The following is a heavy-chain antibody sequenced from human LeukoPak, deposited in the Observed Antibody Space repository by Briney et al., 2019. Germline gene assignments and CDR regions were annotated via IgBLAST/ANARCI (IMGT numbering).Heavy chain of an antibody. CDR1: GGSISSGGYY. Sequence: SETLSLTCTVSGGSISSGGYYWSWIRQHPGKGLEWIGYIYYSGSTYYNPSLKSRVTISVDTSKNQFSLKLSSVTAADTAVYYCAREGSYYYDSSGRNAFDIWGQGTMVNVSS. CDR3: AREGSYYYDSSGRNAFDI. D-gene: IGHD3-22*01. V-gene: IGHV4-31*03. CDR2: IYYSGST. J-gene: IGHJ3*02.